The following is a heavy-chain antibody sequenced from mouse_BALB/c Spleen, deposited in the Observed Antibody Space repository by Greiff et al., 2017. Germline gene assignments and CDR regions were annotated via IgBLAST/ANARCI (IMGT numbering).Heavy chain of an antibody. CDR2: IAPGSGST. CDR1: GYTFTSYW. Sequence: DLVKPGASVKLSCKASGYTFTSYWINWINQRPGQGLEWIGRIAPGSGSTYYNEMFKGKATLTVDTSSSTAYIQLSSLSSEDSAVYFCARWLLHAMDYWGQGTSVTVSS. CDR3: ARWLLHAMDY. J-gene: IGHJ4*01. D-gene: IGHD2-3*01. V-gene: IGHV1S41*01.